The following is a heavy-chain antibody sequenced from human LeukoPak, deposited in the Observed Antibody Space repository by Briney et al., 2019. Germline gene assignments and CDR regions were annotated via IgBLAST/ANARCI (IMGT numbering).Heavy chain of an antibody. V-gene: IGHV3-53*01. Sequence: GGSLRLSCAASGFTVSSNYMSWVRQAPGKGLEWVSVIYSGGSTYYADSVKGRFTTSRDNSKNTLYLQMNSLRAEDTAVYYCARVVAAAGTAFDYWGQGTLVTVSS. J-gene: IGHJ4*02. CDR3: ARVVAAAGTAFDY. D-gene: IGHD6-13*01. CDR1: GFTVSSNY. CDR2: IYSGGST.